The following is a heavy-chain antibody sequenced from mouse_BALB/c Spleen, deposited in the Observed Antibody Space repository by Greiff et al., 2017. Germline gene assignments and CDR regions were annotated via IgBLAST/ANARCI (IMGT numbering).Heavy chain of an antibody. CDR1: GFSLTSYD. CDR2: IWTGGGT. CDR3: VREAEGEYGNYYYAMDY. Sequence: QVQLKESGPGLVAPSQSLSITCTVSGFSLTSYDISWIRQPPGKGLEWLGVIWTGGGTNYNSAFMSRLSISKDNSKSQVFLKMNSLQTDDTAIYYCVREAEGEYGNYYYAMDYWGQGTSVTVSS. D-gene: IGHD2-10*02. J-gene: IGHJ4*01. V-gene: IGHV2-9-2*01.